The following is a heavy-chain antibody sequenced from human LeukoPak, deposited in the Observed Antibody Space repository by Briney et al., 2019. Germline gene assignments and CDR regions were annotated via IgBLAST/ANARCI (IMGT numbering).Heavy chain of an antibody. CDR1: GGSIISGTYY. CDR2: IFPSGTT. J-gene: IGHJ4*02. V-gene: IGHV4-61*02. Sequence: PSETLSLTCTVSGGSIISGTYYWSWIRQPAGKGLEWIGRIFPSGTTNYNPSLKSRVTISIDTSKNQFSLKLTSVTAADTAVYYCARELRYCSSTSCHDYWGQGTLVTVSS. CDR3: ARELRYCSSTSCHDY. D-gene: IGHD2-2*01.